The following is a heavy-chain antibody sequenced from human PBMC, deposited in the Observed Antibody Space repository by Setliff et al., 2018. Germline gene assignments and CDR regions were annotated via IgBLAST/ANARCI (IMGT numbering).Heavy chain of an antibody. V-gene: IGHV4-59*11. CDR3: ARDAYYFGSDNFKLGAVDV. D-gene: IGHD3-10*01. J-gene: IGHJ6*04. CDR1: GVSISSHY. CDR2: IAYNGVT. Sequence: SETLSLTCNVSGVSISSHYWSWIRQPPGKELEWLGYIAYNGVTNYNPSLKSRVTISFDTPKNQVSLKLSSVTAADTAVYFCARDAYYFGSDNFKLGAVDVWGTGTSVTVSS.